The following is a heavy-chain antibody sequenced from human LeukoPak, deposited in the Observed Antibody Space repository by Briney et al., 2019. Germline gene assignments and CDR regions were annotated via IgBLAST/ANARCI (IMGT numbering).Heavy chain of an antibody. Sequence: GGSLRLSCLASGFTFSSYAMHWVRQAPGKGLEYVSGISSGGGSTYYADSVKGRFTISRDNSKNTLYLQMSSLRAEDTAVYYCVKGREDGNNYFDYWGQGTLVTVSS. CDR3: VKGREDGNNYFDY. V-gene: IGHV3-64D*06. CDR1: GFTFSSYA. D-gene: IGHD5-24*01. J-gene: IGHJ4*02. CDR2: ISSGGGST.